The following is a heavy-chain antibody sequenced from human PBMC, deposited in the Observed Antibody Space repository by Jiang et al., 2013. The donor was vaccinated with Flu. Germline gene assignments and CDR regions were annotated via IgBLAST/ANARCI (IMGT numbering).Heavy chain of an antibody. CDR2: IYYSGST. Sequence: SGSGLVKPSQTLSLTCTVSGGSISSGDYYWSWIRQPPGKGLEWIGYIYYSGSTYYNPSLKSRVTISVDTSKNQFSLKLSSVTAADTAVYYCARAQGGYSYGAGDLDYVGPGTLVTVSS. J-gene: IGHJ4*03. CDR3: ARAQGGYSYGAGDLDY. CDR1: GGSISSGDYY. V-gene: IGHV4-30-4*01. D-gene: IGHD5-18*01.